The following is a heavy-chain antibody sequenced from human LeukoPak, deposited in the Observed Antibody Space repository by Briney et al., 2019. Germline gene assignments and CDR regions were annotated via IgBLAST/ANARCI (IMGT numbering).Heavy chain of an antibody. CDR1: GYTFTSYA. CDR2: IIPILGIA. J-gene: IGHJ5*02. Sequence: SVKVSCKASGYTFTSYAISWVRQAPGQGLEWMGRIIPILGIANYAQKFQGRVTITADKSTSTAYMELSSLRSEDTAVYYCAREYEGDGYHLGFDPWGQGTLVTVSS. D-gene: IGHD5-24*01. V-gene: IGHV1-69*04. CDR3: AREYEGDGYHLGFDP.